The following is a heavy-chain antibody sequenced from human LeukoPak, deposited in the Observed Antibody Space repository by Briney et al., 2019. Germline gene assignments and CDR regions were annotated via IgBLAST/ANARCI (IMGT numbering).Heavy chain of an antibody. Sequence: KASETLSLTCTVSGGSISSYYWSWIRLPPGKGLEWIGYLSKSGNTNYSPSLKSRVTIFGDTSKNQFFLKLSSVTAADTAVYFCARDKVPGDYWGQGTLVTVSS. CDR2: LSKSGNT. CDR3: ARDKVPGDY. J-gene: IGHJ4*02. D-gene: IGHD1-1*01. V-gene: IGHV4-59*01. CDR1: GGSISSYY.